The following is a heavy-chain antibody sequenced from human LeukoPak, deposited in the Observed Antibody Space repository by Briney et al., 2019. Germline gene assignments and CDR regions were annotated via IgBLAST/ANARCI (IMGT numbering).Heavy chain of an antibody. CDR1: GGSISSSSYY. CDR2: IYYSGST. D-gene: IGHD1-7*01. Sequence: SETLSLTCTVSGGSISSSSYYWGWIRQPPGKGLEWIGSIYYSGSTYYNPSLKSRVTISVDTSKNQFSLKLSSVTAADTAVYYCARHPKSTKLFDYWGQGTLVTVSS. V-gene: IGHV4-39*01. J-gene: IGHJ4*02. CDR3: ARHPKSTKLFDY.